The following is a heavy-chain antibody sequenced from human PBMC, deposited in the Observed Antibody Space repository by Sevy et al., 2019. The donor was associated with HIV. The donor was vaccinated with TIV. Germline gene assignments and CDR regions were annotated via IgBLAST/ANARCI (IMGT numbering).Heavy chain of an antibody. CDR2: IYYSGST. V-gene: IGHV4-39*01. D-gene: IGHD2-15*01. J-gene: IGHJ5*02. Sequence: SETLSLTCRVSNASISSSSYYWGWVRQPPGKALEWIGIIYYSGSTYYSPSHKSRVPISVYTSKNQFFLDLRSMTATDTAVYYCGRHSDSRRLSWLDTWGQGILVTVSS. CDR3: GRHSDSRRLSWLDT. CDR1: NASISSSSYY.